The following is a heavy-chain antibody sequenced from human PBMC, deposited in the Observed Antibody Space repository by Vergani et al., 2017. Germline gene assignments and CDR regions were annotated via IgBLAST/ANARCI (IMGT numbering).Heavy chain of an antibody. CDR2: IYYSGST. V-gene: IGHV4-59*01. Sequence: QVQLQESGPGLVKPSETLSLTCTVSGGSISSYYWSWIRQPPGKGLEWIGYIYYSGSTNYNPSLKSRVTISVDTAKNQFSLKLSSVTAADAAVYYCAAPVDSLSYYPWYYWGQGTLVTVSS. D-gene: IGHD1-26*01. CDR3: AAPVDSLSYYPWYY. CDR1: GGSISSYY. J-gene: IGHJ4*02.